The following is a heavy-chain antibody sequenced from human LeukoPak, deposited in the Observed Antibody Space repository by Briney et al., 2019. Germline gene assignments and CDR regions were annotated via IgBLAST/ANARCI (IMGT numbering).Heavy chain of an antibody. V-gene: IGHV3-49*03. J-gene: IGHJ4*02. Sequence: SLRLSCKVSGFTFGDYAMSWFRQAPGKGLEWVGFIRSKAYGGTTEYAASVKGRFTISRDDSKSIGYLQMNSLKTEDTAVYYCTRFTPFYDSSGYRPQVGGYYFDYWGQGTLVTVSS. CDR2: IRSKAYGGTT. CDR3: TRFTPFYDSSGYRPQVGGYYFDY. CDR1: GFTFGDYA. D-gene: IGHD3-22*01.